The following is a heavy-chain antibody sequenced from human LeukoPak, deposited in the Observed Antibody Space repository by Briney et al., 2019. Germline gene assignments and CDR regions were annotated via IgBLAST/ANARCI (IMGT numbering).Heavy chain of an antibody. V-gene: IGHV1-69*13. Sequence: GASVKVSCKASGGTFSSYAISWVRQAPGQGLEWMGGIIPIFGTANYAQKFQGRVTITADESTSTAYMELSSLRSEDTAVYYCAREFENCSGGSCYSGHLKLYYYGMDVWGQGTTVTVSS. CDR3: AREFENCSGGSCYSGHLKLYYYGMDV. CDR1: GGTFSSYA. D-gene: IGHD2-15*01. J-gene: IGHJ6*02. CDR2: IIPIFGTA.